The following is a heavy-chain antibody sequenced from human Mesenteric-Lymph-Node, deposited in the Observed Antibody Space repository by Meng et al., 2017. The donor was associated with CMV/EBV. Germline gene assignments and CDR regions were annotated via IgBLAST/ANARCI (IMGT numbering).Heavy chain of an antibody. Sequence: SETLSLTCAVYGGSFSGYYWSWIRQPPGKGLEWIGEINHSGSTSYNPSLKSRVTISVDTSKKQFSLELSSVTAADTAVYYCARASTDFWSGYDWGQGTLVTVSS. D-gene: IGHD3-3*01. CDR2: INHSGST. V-gene: IGHV4-34*01. CDR3: ARASTDFWSGYD. CDR1: GGSFSGYY. J-gene: IGHJ4*02.